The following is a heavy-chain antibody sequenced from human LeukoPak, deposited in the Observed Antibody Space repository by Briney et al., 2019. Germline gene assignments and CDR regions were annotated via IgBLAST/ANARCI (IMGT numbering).Heavy chain of an antibody. CDR2: INPSGGST. Sequence: GASVKVSCKASGYTFTGYYMHWVRQAPGQGLEWMGIINPSGGSTSYAQKFQGRLTMTRDTSTCTVYVELSSLRSEDTAVYYCARDLYMTAVTTGYFDYWGQGTLVTVSS. CDR1: GYTFTGYY. J-gene: IGHJ4*02. D-gene: IGHD4-17*01. CDR3: ARDLYMTAVTTGYFDY. V-gene: IGHV1-46*01.